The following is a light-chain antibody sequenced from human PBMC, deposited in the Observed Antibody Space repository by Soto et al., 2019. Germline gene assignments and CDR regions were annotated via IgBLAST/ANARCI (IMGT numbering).Light chain of an antibody. CDR2: EVT. CDR1: SSDVGGYDY. Sequence: QSALTQPPSASGSPGRSVTISCTGTSSDVGGYDYVSWFRQHPGKAPKLIIYEVTKRPSGVPDRFSASKSGNTASLTVSGLQAEDEADYYCSSFVAGNNYWVFGGGTKLTVL. J-gene: IGLJ3*02. V-gene: IGLV2-8*01. CDR3: SSFVAGNNYWV.